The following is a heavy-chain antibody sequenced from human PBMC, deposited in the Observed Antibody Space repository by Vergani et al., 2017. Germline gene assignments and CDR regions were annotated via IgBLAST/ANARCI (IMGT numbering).Heavy chain of an antibody. CDR2: IDPSDSYT. Sequence: EVQLVQSGADVKKPGEPLRISCKGSGYSFTSYWISWVRQMPGKGLEWMGRIDPSDSYTNYSPSFQGHVTIPADKSISTAYLQWSSLKASDTAMYYCARVGWSYYDSSGYYYAPGGWFDPWGQGTLVTVSS. CDR3: ARVGWSYYDSSGYYYAPGGWFDP. D-gene: IGHD3-22*01. J-gene: IGHJ5*02. V-gene: IGHV5-10-1*03. CDR1: GYSFTSYW.